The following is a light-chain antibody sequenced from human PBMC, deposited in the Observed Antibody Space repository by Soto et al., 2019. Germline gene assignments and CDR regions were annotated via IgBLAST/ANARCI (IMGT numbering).Light chain of an antibody. CDR1: QDINKW. CDR3: QQGKSFPLT. V-gene: IGKV1-12*01. J-gene: IGKJ4*01. CDR2: TAS. Sequence: DIQMTQSPSSVSASVGDRVTITCRASQDINKWLAWYQQKPGLAPNLVICTASRLHGGGPSRFSGSASGTDFTLTISSLQPEDVATYYCQQGKSFPLTVGGGTKVDSK.